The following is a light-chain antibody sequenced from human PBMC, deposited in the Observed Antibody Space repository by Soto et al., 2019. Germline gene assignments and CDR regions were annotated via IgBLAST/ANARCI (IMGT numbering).Light chain of an antibody. V-gene: IGKV1-9*01. CDR1: QDITIY. J-gene: IGKJ2*01. CDR2: GAS. CDR3: HQLNTFLYT. Sequence: DIKVTQSPSFLSASVGDRVTITCRASQDITIYLAWYQQKPGKAPKLLISGASTLESGVPSRFSASGSGTEFTLTISSLQPEDSATYFCHQLNTFLYTFGQGTKLEIK.